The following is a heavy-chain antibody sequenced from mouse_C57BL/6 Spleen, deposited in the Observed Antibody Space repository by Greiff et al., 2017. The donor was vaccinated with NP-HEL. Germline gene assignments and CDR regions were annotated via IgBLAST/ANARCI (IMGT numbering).Heavy chain of an antibody. D-gene: IGHD2-1*01. V-gene: IGHV1-50*01. Sequence: QVQLQQPGAELVKPGASVKLSCKASGYTFTSYWMQWVKQRPGQGLEWIGEIDPSDSYTNYNQKFKGKATLTVDTSSSTAYMQLSSLTSEDSAVYYCARPGGNGCAYWGQGTLVTVSA. CDR3: ARPGGNGCAY. J-gene: IGHJ3*01. CDR1: GYTFTSYW. CDR2: IDPSDSYT.